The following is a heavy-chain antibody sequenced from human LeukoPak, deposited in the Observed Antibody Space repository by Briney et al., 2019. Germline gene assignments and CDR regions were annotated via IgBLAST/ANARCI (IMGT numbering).Heavy chain of an antibody. J-gene: IGHJ3*02. V-gene: IGHV4-4*07. D-gene: IGHD1-26*01. CDR3: ARDIRAVGANNAFDI. Sequence: PSETLSLTCTVSGGSISSYYWSWIRQPAGKGLEWIGRIYTSGSTNYNPSLKSRVTMSVDTSKNQFSLKLSSVTAADTAVYYCARDIRAVGANNAFDIWGQGTMVTVSS. CDR2: IYTSGST. CDR1: GGSISSYY.